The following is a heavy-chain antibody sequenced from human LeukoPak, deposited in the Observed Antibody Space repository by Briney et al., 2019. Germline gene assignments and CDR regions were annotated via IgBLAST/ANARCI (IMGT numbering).Heavy chain of an antibody. CDR1: GGSFSDYY. J-gene: IGHJ4*02. CDR3: WRPHGSTSVCSSSRVNF. Sequence: SETLSLTCAVNGGSFSDYYWTWIRQPPGKGLEWIGEINHSGSTNYNPSLKNRVTISVDTSKNQFSLRLKSVTAADTAVYYCWRPHGSTSVCSSSRVNFWGQGTLVTVSS. CDR2: INHSGST. V-gene: IGHV4-34*01. D-gene: IGHD3-10*01.